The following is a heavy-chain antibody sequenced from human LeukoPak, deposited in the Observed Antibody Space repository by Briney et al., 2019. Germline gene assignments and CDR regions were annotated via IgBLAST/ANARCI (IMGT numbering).Heavy chain of an antibody. CDR3: ARRIQLWLGRLYYYYYMDV. J-gene: IGHJ6*03. Sequence: SETLSLTCTVSGGSISSSSYYWGWIRQPPGKGLEWIGSIYYSGSTYYNPSLKSRVTISVDTSKNQFSLKLSSVTAADTAVYYCARRIQLWLGRLYYYYYMDVWGKGTTVTISS. CDR1: GGSISSSSYY. V-gene: IGHV4-39*01. D-gene: IGHD5-18*01. CDR2: IYYSGST.